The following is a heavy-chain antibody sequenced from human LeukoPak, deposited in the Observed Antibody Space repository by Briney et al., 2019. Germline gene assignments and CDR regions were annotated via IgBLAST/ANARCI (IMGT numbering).Heavy chain of an antibody. CDR1: GFTFSSYW. CDR2: INSDGSST. CDR3: ARVAGDYYGSGSHDPLFFDY. D-gene: IGHD3-10*01. J-gene: IGHJ4*02. Sequence: GGSLRLSCAASGFTFSSYWMHWVRQASGKGLVWVSRINSDGSSTSYADSVKGRFTISRDNAKNTLYLQMNSLRAEDTAVYYCARVAGDYYGSGSHDPLFFDYWGQGTLVTVSS. V-gene: IGHV3-74*01.